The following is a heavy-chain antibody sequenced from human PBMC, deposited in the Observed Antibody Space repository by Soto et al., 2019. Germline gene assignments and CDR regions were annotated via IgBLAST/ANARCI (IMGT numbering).Heavy chain of an antibody. J-gene: IGHJ3*02. CDR1: GFIFSSYS. CDR2: ISSSSSYI. CDR3: ARDLMITFGGVIVSGDAFDI. D-gene: IGHD3-16*02. Sequence: GGSLRLSCAASGFIFSSYSMNWVRQAPGKGLEWVSSISSSSSYIYYADSVKGRFTISRDNAKNSLYLQMNSLRAEDTAVYYCARDLMITFGGVIVSGDAFDIWGQGTMVTVSS. V-gene: IGHV3-21*01.